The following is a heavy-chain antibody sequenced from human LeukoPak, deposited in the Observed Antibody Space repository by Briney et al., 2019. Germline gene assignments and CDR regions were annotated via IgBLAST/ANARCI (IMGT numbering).Heavy chain of an antibody. V-gene: IGHV3-7*04. CDR3: ARAMDV. J-gene: IGHJ6*02. Sequence: PGGSLRLSCVASGFTFSNYWMHWVRQAPGKGLEWVANIKQDGSEKYYVDSVEGRFTISRDNAKNSLYLQMNSLRAEDTAVYYCARAMDVWGQGTTVTVSS. CDR1: GFTFSNYW. CDR2: IKQDGSEK.